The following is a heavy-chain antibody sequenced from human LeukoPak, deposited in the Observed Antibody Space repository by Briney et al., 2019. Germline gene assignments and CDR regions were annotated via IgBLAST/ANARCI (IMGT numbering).Heavy chain of an antibody. CDR1: GFTFSNAW. D-gene: IGHD3-16*01. CDR3: ARDLRAGGSGSLTDY. Sequence: GGSLRLSCAASGFTFSNAWMSWVRQAPGKGLEWVSYISSSGSTIYYADSVKGRFTISRDSAKNSLYLQMSSLRAEDTAIYYCARDLRAGGSGSLTDYWGQGTLVTVSS. CDR2: ISSSGSTI. V-gene: IGHV3-11*04. J-gene: IGHJ4*02.